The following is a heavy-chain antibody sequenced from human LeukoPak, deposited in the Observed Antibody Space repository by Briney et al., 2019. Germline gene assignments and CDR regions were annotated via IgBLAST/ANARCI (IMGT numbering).Heavy chain of an antibody. V-gene: IGHV3-74*01. CDR1: GFTLNTYW. J-gene: IGHJ4*02. Sequence: GGSLRLSCKAFGFTLNTYWMYWVRQAPGKGLVWVSRINSDGTSISYADSVKGRFTISRDNAKNTLYLQMNSLRAEDTGVYYCASGTYYSDYWGQGTLVTVSS. D-gene: IGHD1-26*01. CDR3: ASGTYYSDY. CDR2: INSDGTSI.